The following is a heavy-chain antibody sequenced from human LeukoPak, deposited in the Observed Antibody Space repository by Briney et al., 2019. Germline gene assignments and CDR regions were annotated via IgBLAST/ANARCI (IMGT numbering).Heavy chain of an antibody. D-gene: IGHD6-13*01. Sequence: PGGSLRLSCAASGFTFSSYSMTWVRQAPGKGLEWVSSISSSSSYIYYADSVKGRFTISRDNAKNSLYLQMNSLRAEDTAVYYCARDTTRIAAAGLDYWGQGTLVTVSS. CDR3: ARDTTRIAAAGLDY. V-gene: IGHV3-21*01. CDR2: ISSSSSYI. J-gene: IGHJ4*02. CDR1: GFTFSSYS.